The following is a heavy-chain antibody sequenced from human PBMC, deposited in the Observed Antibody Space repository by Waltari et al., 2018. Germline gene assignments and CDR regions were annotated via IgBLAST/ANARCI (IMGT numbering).Heavy chain of an antibody. Sequence: QVQLQESGPGLVKPSETLSLTCTVSGGSISSYYWSWIRQPAGKGLEWIGRIYTSGSTNYNPALKSRVTMSVDTSKNQFSLKLSSVTAADTAVYYCARDQDNFWSGYAYWYFDLWGRGTLVTVSS. CDR2: IYTSGST. D-gene: IGHD3-3*01. V-gene: IGHV4-4*07. J-gene: IGHJ2*01. CDR1: GGSISSYY. CDR3: ARDQDNFWSGYAYWYFDL.